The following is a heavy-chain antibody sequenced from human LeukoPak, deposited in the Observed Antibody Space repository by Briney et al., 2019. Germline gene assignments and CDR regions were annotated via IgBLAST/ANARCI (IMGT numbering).Heavy chain of an antibody. CDR3: ARTRSVVTPDDYYYYGMDV. CDR1: GGTFSSYA. Sequence: SVTVSCKASGGTFSSYAISWVRQAPGQGLEWMGGIIPIFGTANYAQKFQGRVTITADESTSTAYMELSSLRSEDTAVYYCARTRSVVTPDDYYYYGMDVWGQGTTVTVSS. CDR2: IIPIFGTA. V-gene: IGHV1-69*13. D-gene: IGHD4-23*01. J-gene: IGHJ6*02.